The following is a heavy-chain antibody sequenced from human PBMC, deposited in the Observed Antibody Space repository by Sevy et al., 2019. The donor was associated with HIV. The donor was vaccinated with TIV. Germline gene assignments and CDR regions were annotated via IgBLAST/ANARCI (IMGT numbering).Heavy chain of an antibody. Sequence: GGSLRLSCTASGFTVSSNYMSWVRQAPGKGLEWVSVIYSGGSTYYADYVKCRFTISRENSKNTRYLQMTRLRAEDTAVYYCARGGAAAGTDDYWGQGALVTVSS. CDR3: ARGGAAAGTDDY. J-gene: IGHJ4*02. CDR1: GFTVSSNY. D-gene: IGHD6-13*01. CDR2: IYSGGST. V-gene: IGHV3-53*01.